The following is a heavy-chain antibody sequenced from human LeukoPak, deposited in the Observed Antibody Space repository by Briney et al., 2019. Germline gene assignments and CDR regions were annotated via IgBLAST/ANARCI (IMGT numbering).Heavy chain of an antibody. J-gene: IGHJ4*02. Sequence: SETLSLTCTVSGGSISSSSYYRGWIRQRPGKGLEWIGSIYYSGSTYYNPSLKSRVTISVDTSKNQFSLNLTSVTTADTAVYYCARAMSIAARLQTIFDYWGQGTLVTVSS. D-gene: IGHD6-6*01. V-gene: IGHV4-39*07. CDR1: GGSISSSSYY. CDR3: ARAMSIAARLQTIFDY. CDR2: IYYSGST.